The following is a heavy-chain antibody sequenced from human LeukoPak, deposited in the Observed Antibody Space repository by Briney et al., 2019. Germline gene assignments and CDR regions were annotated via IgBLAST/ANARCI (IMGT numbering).Heavy chain of an antibody. CDR3: AKDIGWFDP. CDR2: ISGTGDSP. CDR1: GFTFRSYA. V-gene: IGHV3-23*01. J-gene: IGHJ5*02. Sequence: GGSLRLSCAASGFTFRSYAMNWVRQAPGKGLEWVPAISGTGDSPHYADSVKGRFTISRDNSKNTLYLRMNSPRAEDTAFYYCAKDIGWFDPWGQGTLVTVSS.